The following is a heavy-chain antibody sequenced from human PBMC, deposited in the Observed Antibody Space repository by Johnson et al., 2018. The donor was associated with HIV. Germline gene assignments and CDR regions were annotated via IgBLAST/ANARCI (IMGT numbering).Heavy chain of an antibody. CDR1: GFSFSDYN. CDR3: ARDTHGEGAFDI. J-gene: IGHJ3*02. Sequence: QVQLVESGGGVVQPGGSLRLSCAASGFSFSDYNMHWVRQAPGKGLEWVAVTWSDGTNKYYGDSVKGRFTVSRDSSKNTLFLQMNSLRAGDTAVDYCARDTHGEGAFDIWGQGTMVTVSS. CDR2: TWSDGTNK. V-gene: IGHV3-33*01. D-gene: IGHD3-10*01.